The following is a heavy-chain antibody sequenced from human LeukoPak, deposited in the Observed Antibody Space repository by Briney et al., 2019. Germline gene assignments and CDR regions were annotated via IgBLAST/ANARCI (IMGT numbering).Heavy chain of an antibody. CDR3: ARHGEYSGSYWGYFDY. V-gene: IGHV4-59*08. CDR1: GDSIRRYF. D-gene: IGHD1-26*01. Sequence: PSETLSLTCSVSGDSIRRYFWSWIRLSPGKGLEWIGYIYYSGSTNYNPSLKSRVTISVDTSKNQFSLKLSSVTAADTAVYYCARHGEYSGSYWGYFDYWGQGTLVTVSS. J-gene: IGHJ4*02. CDR2: IYYSGST.